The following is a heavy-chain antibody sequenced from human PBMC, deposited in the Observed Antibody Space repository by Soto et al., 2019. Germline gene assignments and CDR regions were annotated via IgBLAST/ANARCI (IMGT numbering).Heavy chain of an antibody. V-gene: IGHV3-30-3*01. CDR1: GFTFSSYA. Sequence: QVQLVESGGGVVQPGRSLRLSCAASGFTFSSYAMHWVRQAPGKGLEWVAVISYDGSNKYYADSVKGRFTISRDNSKNALYLQMNSLRAEDTAVYYCARDKRSGRIQLWLPDYWGQGTLVTVSS. D-gene: IGHD5-18*01. CDR2: ISYDGSNK. J-gene: IGHJ4*02. CDR3: ARDKRSGRIQLWLPDY.